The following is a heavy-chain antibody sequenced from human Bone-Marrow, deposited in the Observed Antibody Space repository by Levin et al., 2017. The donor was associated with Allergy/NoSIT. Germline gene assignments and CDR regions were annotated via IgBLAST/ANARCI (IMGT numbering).Heavy chain of an antibody. D-gene: IGHD6-19*01. Sequence: SQTLSLTCAISGDSVSSAMSAWNWIRQSPSRGLEWLARTYYKPKWYNEYADSVKTRIIVNPDTSTNQFSLQLSSVTPEDTAVYYCARDRSRRSGWFEVFDSWGQGILVTVSS. CDR1: GDSVSSAMSA. V-gene: IGHV6-1*01. CDR3: ARDRSRRSGWFEVFDS. J-gene: IGHJ4*02. CDR2: TYYKPKWYN.